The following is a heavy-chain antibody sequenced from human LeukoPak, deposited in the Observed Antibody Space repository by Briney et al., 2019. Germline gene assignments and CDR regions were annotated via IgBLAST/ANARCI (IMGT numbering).Heavy chain of an antibody. CDR1: GGSISSYY. Sequence: SETLSLTCTVSGGSISSYYWSWIRQPPGKGLEWIGYIFYTGSTNYNPSLKSRVTISVDTSKNQFSLKLSSVTAADTAVYYCARGRRPLYSSAYYYYYYMDVWGKGTMVTVSS. CDR3: ARGRRPLYSSAYYYYYYMDV. V-gene: IGHV4-59*12. CDR2: IFYTGST. D-gene: IGHD6-19*01. J-gene: IGHJ6*03.